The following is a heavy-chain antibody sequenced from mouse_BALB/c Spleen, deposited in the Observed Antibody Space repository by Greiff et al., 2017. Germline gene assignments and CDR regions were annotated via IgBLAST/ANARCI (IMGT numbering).Heavy chain of an antibody. CDR2: ISNGGGST. CDR3: ARHEYGNSYAYNFDY. D-gene: IGHD2-10*02. CDR1: GFTFSSYT. Sequence: DVMLVESGGGLVQPGGSLKLSCAASGFTFSSYTMSWVRQTPEKRLEWVAYISNGGGSTYYPDTVKGRFTISRDNAKNTLYLQMSSLKSEDTAMYYCARHEYGNSYAYNFDYWGQGTTLTVSS. J-gene: IGHJ2*01. V-gene: IGHV5-12-2*01.